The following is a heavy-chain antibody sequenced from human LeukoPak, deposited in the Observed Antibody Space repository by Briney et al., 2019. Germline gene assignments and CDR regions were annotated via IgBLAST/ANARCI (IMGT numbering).Heavy chain of an antibody. V-gene: IGHV3-48*01. D-gene: IGHD4-17*01. CDR1: AFTFSSYS. Sequence: GGSLRLSCAASAFTFSSYSMNWVRQAPGKGMEWVSYITFSSSIIYYADSVRGRFTISRDNAKNSLYLQMNSLRAEDTAVYYCARDRLHYGEYEKTFDYWGQGKLVTVSS. CDR2: ITFSSSII. J-gene: IGHJ4*02. CDR3: ARDRLHYGEYEKTFDY.